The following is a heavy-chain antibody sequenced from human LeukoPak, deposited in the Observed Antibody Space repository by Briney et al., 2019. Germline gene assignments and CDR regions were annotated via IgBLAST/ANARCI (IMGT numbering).Heavy chain of an antibody. V-gene: IGHV4-4*07. CDR3: ARGNGHALDI. J-gene: IGHJ3*02. D-gene: IGHD2-8*01. CDR1: GGSFRSHY. Sequence: SETLSLTCTVSGGSFRSHYWSWIRQPAGKGLEWVGRIYASGSTNYNPSLKSRVTMSVDTSKNRFSLKLSSMTAADTAVYYCARGNGHALDIWGQGTMVTVSS. CDR2: IYASGST.